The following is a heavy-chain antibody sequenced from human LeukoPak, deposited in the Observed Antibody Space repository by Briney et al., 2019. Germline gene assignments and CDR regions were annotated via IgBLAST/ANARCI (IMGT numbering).Heavy chain of an antibody. CDR2: ISGSGGST. V-gene: IGHV3-23*01. CDR3: ARDPSKMTYCSSTSCYTSFDY. CDR1: GFTFSSYA. D-gene: IGHD2-2*02. Sequence: PGGSLRLSCAASGFTFSSYAMSWVRQAPGKGLEWVSAISGSGGSTYYADSVKGRFTISRDNSKNTLYLQMNSLRAEDTAVYYCARDPSKMTYCSSTSCYTSFDYWGQGTLVTVSS. J-gene: IGHJ4*02.